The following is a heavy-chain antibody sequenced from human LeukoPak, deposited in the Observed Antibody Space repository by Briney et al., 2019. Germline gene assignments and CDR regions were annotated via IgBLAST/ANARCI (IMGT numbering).Heavy chain of an antibody. V-gene: IGHV4-61*02. J-gene: IGHJ3*02. CDR1: GGSISSGSYY. D-gene: IGHD5-18*01. CDR2: IYTSGST. CDR3: ARDRTQLWFQHDAFDI. Sequence: SQTLSLTCTVSGGSISSGSYYWSWIRQPAGKGLEWIGRIYTSGSTNYNPSLKSRVTISVDTSKNQFSLKLSSVTAADTAVYYCARDRTQLWFQHDAFDIWGQGTMVTVSS.